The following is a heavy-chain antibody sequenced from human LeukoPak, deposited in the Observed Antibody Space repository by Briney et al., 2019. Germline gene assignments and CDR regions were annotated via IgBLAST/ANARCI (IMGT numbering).Heavy chain of an antibody. J-gene: IGHJ4*02. CDR2: IYRGGST. CDR3: ARLSANSSAYFFDY. Sequence: HPGGSLRLSCVASGFTVGSNYMSWVRQAPGKGLEWVSIIYRGGSTNYADSVKGRFTISRDTSKNTLYLQMNSLRAEDTAVYYCARLSANSSAYFFDYWGQGTLVTVSS. D-gene: IGHD3-22*01. V-gene: IGHV3-66*04. CDR1: GFTVGSNY.